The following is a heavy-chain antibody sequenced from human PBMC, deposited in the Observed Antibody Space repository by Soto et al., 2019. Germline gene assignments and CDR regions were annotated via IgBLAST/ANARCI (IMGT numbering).Heavy chain of an antibody. CDR2: IHSDGST. J-gene: IGHJ4*02. CDR3: ARDASGPFDY. D-gene: IGHD6-19*01. Sequence: GGSLRLSCSVAGFTVSDSMSCVRQAPGKGLECVSFIHSDGSTHYTDSVRGRFTISRDNSKNTLYLQMDRLRVDDTAVYFCARDASGPFDYWGQGTLVTVSS. CDR1: GFTVSDS. V-gene: IGHV3-53*01.